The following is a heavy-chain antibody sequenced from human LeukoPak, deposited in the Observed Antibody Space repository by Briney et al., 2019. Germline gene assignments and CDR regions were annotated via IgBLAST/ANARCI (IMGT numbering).Heavy chain of an antibody. CDR2: LYYSGST. CDR3: ARSPVEDSSPGARTPFDY. J-gene: IGHJ4*02. CDR1: GVSISSYY. V-gene: IGHV4-59*01. Sequence: SETLSLTCTVSGVSISSYYWIWIPQPPGKGLEGVGYLYYSGSTNYNPSLKGRVTISVDTSTNQFSLKLSAVTAAETDVYYWARSPVEDSSPGARTPFDYWGQGALVTVSS. D-gene: IGHD6-6*01.